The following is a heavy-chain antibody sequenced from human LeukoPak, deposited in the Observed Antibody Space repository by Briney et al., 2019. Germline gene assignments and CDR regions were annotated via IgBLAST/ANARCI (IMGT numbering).Heavy chain of an antibody. D-gene: IGHD3-22*01. J-gene: IGHJ4*02. CDR2: MNPNSGNT. Sequence: ASVKVSCKASGHTFTSYDINWVRQATGQGLEWMGWMNPNSGNTGYARKFQGRVTMTRNTSISTAYMELSSLRSEDTAVYYCARGSDSSGYSIDYWGQGTLVTVSS. CDR1: GHTFTSYD. V-gene: IGHV1-8*01. CDR3: ARGSDSSGYSIDY.